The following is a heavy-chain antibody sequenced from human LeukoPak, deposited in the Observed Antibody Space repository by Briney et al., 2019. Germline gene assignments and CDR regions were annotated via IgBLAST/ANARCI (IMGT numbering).Heavy chain of an antibody. D-gene: IGHD6-6*01. J-gene: IGHJ4*02. Sequence: QPGRSLRLSCAASGFTFSSYGMHWVRQAPGKGLEWVAVIWYDGSNKYYADSVKGRLTISRDNAKNSLYLQMNSLRAEDTAVYYCARAFSSSSSGFDYWGQGTLVTVSS. CDR2: IWYDGSNK. V-gene: IGHV3-33*01. CDR1: GFTFSSYG. CDR3: ARAFSSSSSGFDY.